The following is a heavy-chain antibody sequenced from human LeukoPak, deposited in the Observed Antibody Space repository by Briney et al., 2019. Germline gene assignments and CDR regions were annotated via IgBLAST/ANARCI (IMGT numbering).Heavy chain of an antibody. CDR3: ARDLDQEWMVRFDY. Sequence: APENLSCKAAGYTFTGSYMHWVRQAPGQGLEWMGWINPNSGGTNCEQKFKGRVTMTRDTSISTDYMELSRLRSDDTAVYYCARDLDQEWMVRFDYWGQGTLVTVSS. D-gene: IGHD6-19*01. J-gene: IGHJ4*02. CDR1: GYTFTGSY. V-gene: IGHV1-2*02. CDR2: INPNSGGT.